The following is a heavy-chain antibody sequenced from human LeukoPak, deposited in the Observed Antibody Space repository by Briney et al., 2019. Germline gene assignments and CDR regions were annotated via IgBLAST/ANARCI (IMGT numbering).Heavy chain of an antibody. V-gene: IGHV3-48*04. CDR3: ARIGSWPFFDY. CDR2: ISSSSSTI. J-gene: IGHJ4*02. CDR1: GFTFSSYS. D-gene: IGHD6-13*01. Sequence: GGSLRLSCAASGFTFSSYSMNWVRQAPGKGLEWVSYISSSSSTIYYADSVKGRFTISRDNAKNSLYLQMNSLRAEDTAVYFCARIGSWPFFDYWGQGTLVTVSS.